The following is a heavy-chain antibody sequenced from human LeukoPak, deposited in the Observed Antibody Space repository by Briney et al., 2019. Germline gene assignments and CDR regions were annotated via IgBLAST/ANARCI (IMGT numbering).Heavy chain of an antibody. CDR1: GFTFSSYW. Sequence: PGGSLRLSCAASGFTFSSYWMSWVRQAPGKGLEWVANIKQDGSEKYYVDSVKGRFTISGDNAKNSLYLQMNSLRAEDTAVYYCARDSLGAGTVGATSGYWGQGTLVTVSS. D-gene: IGHD1-26*01. CDR2: IKQDGSEK. V-gene: IGHV3-7*01. CDR3: ARDSLGAGTVGATSGY. J-gene: IGHJ4*02.